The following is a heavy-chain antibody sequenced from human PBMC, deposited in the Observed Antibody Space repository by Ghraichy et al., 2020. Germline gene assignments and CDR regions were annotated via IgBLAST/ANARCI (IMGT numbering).Heavy chain of an antibody. J-gene: IGHJ6*02. V-gene: IGHV3-23*01. Sequence: GGSLRLSCAASRFNFSNYAMTWVRQAPGKGLEWVSAISGSGGSTYYADSGKGWFTISRDNSKNTLYLQMNSLRAEDTAVYYCAKLFPRIVVVPAAGMDVWGQGTTVTVSS. CDR3: AKLFPRIVVVPAAGMDV. CDR1: RFNFSNYA. D-gene: IGHD2-2*01. CDR2: ISGSGGST.